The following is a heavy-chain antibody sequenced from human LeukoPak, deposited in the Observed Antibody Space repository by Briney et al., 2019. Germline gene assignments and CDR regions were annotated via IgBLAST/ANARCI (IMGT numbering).Heavy chain of an antibody. CDR3: ARGGNIVVVPAATGSYYFDY. D-gene: IGHD2-2*01. V-gene: IGHV1-8*03. J-gene: IGHJ4*02. CDR2: MNPNSGNT. Sequence: RASVKVSCKASGGTFSSYDINWVRQATGQGLEWMGWMNPNSGNTGYAQKFQGRVTITRNTSISTAYMELSSLRPEDTAVYYCARGGNIVVVPAATGSYYFDYWGQGTLVTVSS. CDR1: GGTFSSYD.